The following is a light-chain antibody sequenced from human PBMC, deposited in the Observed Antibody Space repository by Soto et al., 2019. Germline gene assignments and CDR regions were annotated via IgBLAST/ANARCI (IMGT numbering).Light chain of an antibody. CDR2: DAS. J-gene: IGKJ2*01. CDR1: QTISTL. CDR3: QQYSHLVT. Sequence: IQMTQSPSTLSAPVGDRVTITCQASQTISTLLAWFQHKPGKAPNLLIYDASNVESGVPSRFSGSGSGTEFTLTISSLQSDDSATYFCQQYSHLVTFGQGTKLEIK. V-gene: IGKV1-5*01.